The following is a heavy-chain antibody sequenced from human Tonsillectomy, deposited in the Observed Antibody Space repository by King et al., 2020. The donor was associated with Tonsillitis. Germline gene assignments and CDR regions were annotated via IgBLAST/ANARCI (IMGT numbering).Heavy chain of an antibody. V-gene: IGHV3-30*02. CDR3: AKDRTFDSTDYYDYYYFGMDV. CDR1: GFTFSSSG. D-gene: IGHD3-22*01. Sequence: QVQLVESGGGVVQPGGSLRLSCAASGFTFSSSGINWVRQAPGKGLEWVAFIRYDGSDKYYADSVKGRFTISRDNSNNTLYLQMNSLRADDTAVYYCAKDRTFDSTDYYDYYYFGMDVWGQGTTVTVSS. J-gene: IGHJ6*02. CDR2: IRYDGSDK.